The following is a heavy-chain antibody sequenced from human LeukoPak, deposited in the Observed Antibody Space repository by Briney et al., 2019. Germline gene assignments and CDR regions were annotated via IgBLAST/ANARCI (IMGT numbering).Heavy chain of an antibody. CDR2: IFGSGGST. V-gene: IGHV3-23*01. Sequence: GGSLRLSCAASGFTFSSYAMYWVRQAPGKGLEWVSGIFGSGGSTHYADSVKGRFTISRDNSKNTVYLQMNSLRAEDTAVYYCAEDRPIFGVVKGNDYWGQGTLVTVSS. CDR3: AEDRPIFGVVKGNDY. D-gene: IGHD3-3*01. J-gene: IGHJ4*02. CDR1: GFTFSSYA.